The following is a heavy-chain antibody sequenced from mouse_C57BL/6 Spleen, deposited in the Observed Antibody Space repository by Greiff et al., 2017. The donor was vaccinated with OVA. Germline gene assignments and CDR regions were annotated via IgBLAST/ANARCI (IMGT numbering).Heavy chain of an antibody. CDR3: ARSPIYDGYYEFAY. V-gene: IGHV1-69*01. CDR2: IDPSDSYT. J-gene: IGHJ3*01. Sequence: QVQLQQPGAELVMPGASVKLSCKASGYTFTSYWMHWVKQRPGQGLEWIGEIDPSDSYTNYNQKFKGKSTLTVDKSSSTAYMQLSSLTSEDSAVYYCARSPIYDGYYEFAYWGQGTLVTVSA. CDR1: GYTFTSYW. D-gene: IGHD2-3*01.